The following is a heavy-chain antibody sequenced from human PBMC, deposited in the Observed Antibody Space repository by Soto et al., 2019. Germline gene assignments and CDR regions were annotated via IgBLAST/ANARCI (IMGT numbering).Heavy chain of an antibody. V-gene: IGHV3-23*01. D-gene: IGHD5-18*01. J-gene: IGHJ4*02. CDR1: GFTFSSYA. CDR3: AKDKGGYSYGFREY. CDR2: ISGSGGST. Sequence: GGSLRLSCAASGFTFSSYAMIWVRQAPGKGLEWVSAISGSGGSTYYADSVKGRFTISRDNSKNTLYLQMNSLRAEDTAVYYCAKDKGGYSYGFREYWGQGTLVTVSS.